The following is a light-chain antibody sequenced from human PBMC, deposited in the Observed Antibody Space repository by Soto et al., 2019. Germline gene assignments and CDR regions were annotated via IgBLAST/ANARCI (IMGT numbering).Light chain of an antibody. Sequence: DIQMTQSPSSLSASVGDRVTITCRASQGIATYLAWYQQKPGKAPKLLIYAASTLQPGVPSRFSGSGSGTDFTLNINSLQPEDIGTYYCQRYNNGRTFGQGTKVEIK. J-gene: IGKJ1*01. V-gene: IGKV1-27*01. CDR2: AAS. CDR3: QRYNNGRT. CDR1: QGIATY.